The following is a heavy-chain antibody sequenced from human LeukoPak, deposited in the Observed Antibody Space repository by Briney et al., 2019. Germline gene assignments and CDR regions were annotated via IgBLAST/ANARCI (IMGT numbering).Heavy chain of an antibody. CDR1: GFTVSDHY. J-gene: IGHJ6*03. CDR3: ARAPQYCSSTSCYVETYYYYYMDV. V-gene: IGHV3-66*01. Sequence: RSGGSLRLSCAASGFTVSDHYMTWVRQAPGKGLEWVSITYTGGSTYSADSVKDRFTVSRDSSKNTLYLEMNSLRAEDTAIYYCARAPQYCSSTSCYVETYYYYYMDVWGKGTTVTVSS. CDR2: TYTGGST. D-gene: IGHD2-2*01.